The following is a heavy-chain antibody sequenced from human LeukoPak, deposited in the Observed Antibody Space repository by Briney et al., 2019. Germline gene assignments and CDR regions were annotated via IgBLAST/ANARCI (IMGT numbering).Heavy chain of an antibody. V-gene: IGHV3-64D*06. Sequence: GGSLRLSCSASGFTFSTYAMHWVRQAPGKGLEYVSVVSSDGGGIYYADSVKGRFTISRDNSKNTLYLQMSSLRAEDTAVYYCVKPQRHLSNLYASGWYGHSSGQGTLVTVSS. D-gene: IGHD6-19*01. J-gene: IGHJ4*02. CDR3: VKPQRHLSNLYASGWYGHS. CDR1: GFTFSTYA. CDR2: VSSDGGGI.